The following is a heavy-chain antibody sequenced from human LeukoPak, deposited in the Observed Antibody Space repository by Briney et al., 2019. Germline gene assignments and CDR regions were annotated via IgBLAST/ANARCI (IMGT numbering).Heavy chain of an antibody. J-gene: IGHJ4*02. CDR3: ARGAYGPVIYFDY. CDR2: IYISGTT. CDR1: GDSISSGSYY. V-gene: IGHV4-61*02. D-gene: IGHD2-8*01. Sequence: SETLSLTCTVSGDSISSGSYYWSWIRQPAGKGLEWIGRIYISGTTNYNPSLKSRVTISVDTSKNQFSLKLSSVTAADTAVYYCARGAYGPVIYFDYWGQGTLVTVSS.